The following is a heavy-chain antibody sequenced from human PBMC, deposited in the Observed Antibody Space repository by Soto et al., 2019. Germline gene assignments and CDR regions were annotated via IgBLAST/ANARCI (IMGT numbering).Heavy chain of an antibody. J-gene: IGHJ6*02. V-gene: IGHV4-30-4*01. CDR1: GGSIIVEHYH. Sequence: QVQLQESDPGLVRPSQTLSLTCTVSGGSIIVEHYHWTWIRQPPGKGMDWIGYIHYSGSVYYNPSLQSRLSMSVDTSKNLFSLKLASVTAADTDVYFCVREDDGGDRDYYGLDVWGQGTTVTVSS. CDR3: VREDDGGDRDYYGLDV. D-gene: IGHD2-21*02. CDR2: IHYSGSV.